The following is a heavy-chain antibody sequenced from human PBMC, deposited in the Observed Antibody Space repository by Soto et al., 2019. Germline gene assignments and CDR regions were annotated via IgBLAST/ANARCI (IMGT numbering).Heavy chain of an antibody. V-gene: IGHV3-48*03. D-gene: IGHD2-8*01. CDR3: ARGGVY. CDR1: GFTFSSHE. CDR2: ISSSGTTM. Sequence: EVQLVESGGDLVQPGGSLRLSCAASGFTFSSHEMNWIRQAPGKGLEWVSYISSSGTTMYYADSVKCRFTISRDNAKNSLFLQMNSLRAEDTALYYCARGGVYWGQGTLVTVSS. J-gene: IGHJ4*02.